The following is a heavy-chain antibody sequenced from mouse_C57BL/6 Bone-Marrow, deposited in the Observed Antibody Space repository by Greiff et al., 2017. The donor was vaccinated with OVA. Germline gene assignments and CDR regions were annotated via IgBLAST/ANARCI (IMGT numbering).Heavy chain of an antibody. Sequence: EVQLVESGGGLVKPGGSLKLSCAASGFTFSSYAMSWVRQTPEKRLEWVATISDGGSYTYYPDNVKGRFTISRDNAKNNLYLQMSHLKSEDTAMYYCAREGDYSNFLFADWGQGTLVTVSA. CDR2: ISDGGSYT. V-gene: IGHV5-4*01. CDR1: GFTFSSYA. CDR3: AREGDYSNFLFAD. D-gene: IGHD2-5*01. J-gene: IGHJ3*01.